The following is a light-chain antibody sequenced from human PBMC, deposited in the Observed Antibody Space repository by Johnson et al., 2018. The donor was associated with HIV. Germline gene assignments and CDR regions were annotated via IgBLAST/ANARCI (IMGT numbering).Light chain of an antibody. Sequence: QSVLTQPPSVSAAPGHKVAISCSGSSSNIGNNYVSWYQQLPGTAPKLLIYDDYKRPSGIPDRFSGSKSGTSATLGITGLQTGDEADYYCGTWDSSLGWVFGTGTKVTVL. CDR2: DDY. V-gene: IGLV1-51*01. J-gene: IGLJ1*01. CDR1: SSNIGNNY. CDR3: GTWDSSLGWV.